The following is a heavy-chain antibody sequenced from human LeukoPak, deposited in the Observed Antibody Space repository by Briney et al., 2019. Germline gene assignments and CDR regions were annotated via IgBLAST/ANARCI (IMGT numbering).Heavy chain of an antibody. CDR1: GFTSSDHY. J-gene: IGHJ6*02. D-gene: IGHD3-10*01. CDR3: ARHSGVRGYYYGMDV. Sequence: GGSLRLSCAASGFTSSDHYMSWIRQAPGKGLEWVSYISRSGSTIYYADSVKGRFTISRDNAKNSLYLQMNSLRAEDTAVYYCARHSGVRGYYYGMDVWGQGTTVTVSS. CDR2: ISRSGSTI. V-gene: IGHV3-11*01.